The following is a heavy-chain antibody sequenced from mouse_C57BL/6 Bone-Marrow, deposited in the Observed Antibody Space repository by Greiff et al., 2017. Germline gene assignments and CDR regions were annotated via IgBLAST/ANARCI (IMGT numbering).Heavy chain of an antibody. D-gene: IGHD2-1*01. J-gene: IGHJ1*01. CDR1: GYSITSGYY. Sequence: EVKLQESGPGLVKPSQSLSLTCSVTGYSITSGYYWNWIRQFPGNKLEWMGYISYDGSNNYNPSLKNRISITHDTSKNQFFLKLNSVTTEDTATYYCAYGNYWYFDVWGAGTTVTVSS. CDR2: ISYDGSN. CDR3: AYGNYWYFDV. V-gene: IGHV3-6*02.